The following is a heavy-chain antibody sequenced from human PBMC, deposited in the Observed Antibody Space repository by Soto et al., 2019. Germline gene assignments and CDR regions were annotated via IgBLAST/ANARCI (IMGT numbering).Heavy chain of an antibody. CDR3: AKEVLWFGVTGMDV. D-gene: IGHD3-10*01. CDR2: ISGSGGST. CDR1: GFTLSMSA. Sequence: GGSLRLSCASSGFTLSMSAVNWVRQAPGKGLEWVSYISGSGGSTYYADSVKGRFTISRDNSKNTLYLQMNSLRAEDTAVYYCAKEVLWFGVTGMDVWGQGTTVTVSS. J-gene: IGHJ6*02. V-gene: IGHV3-23*01.